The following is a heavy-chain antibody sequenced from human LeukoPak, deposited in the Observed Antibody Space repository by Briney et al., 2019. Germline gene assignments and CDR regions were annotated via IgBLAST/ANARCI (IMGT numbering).Heavy chain of an antibody. Sequence: ASVKVSCKASGYTFTSYGISWVRQAPGQGLEWMGWISAYNGNTNYAQKLQGRVTMTTDTSTSTAYMELRSLRSDDTAVYYCHLNDYGDYSPTYYYYGMDVWGQGTTVTVSS. J-gene: IGHJ6*02. D-gene: IGHD4-17*01. CDR1: GYTFTSYG. CDR3: HLNDYGDYSPTYYYYGMDV. CDR2: ISAYNGNT. V-gene: IGHV1-18*01.